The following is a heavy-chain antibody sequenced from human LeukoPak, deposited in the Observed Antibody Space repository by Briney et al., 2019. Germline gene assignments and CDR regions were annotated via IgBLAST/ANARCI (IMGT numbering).Heavy chain of an antibody. CDR3: ARCDSGGWFFDS. V-gene: IGHV3-23*01. CDR1: GFIFSSYA. J-gene: IGHJ5*01. D-gene: IGHD6-19*01. CDR2: ISGSGGST. Sequence: PGGSLRLSCAASGFIFSSYAMSWVRQAPGKGLEWVSTISGSGGSTYYADSVKGRFTISRDNSKNTVYLQMNSLRAEDTAVYYCARCDSGGWFFDSWGQGALVTVSS.